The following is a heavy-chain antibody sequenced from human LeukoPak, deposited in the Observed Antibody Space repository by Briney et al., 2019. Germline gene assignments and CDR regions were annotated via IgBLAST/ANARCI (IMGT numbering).Heavy chain of an antibody. CDR2: IYYSGST. CDR3: ARDLYYYDSSGYCDAFDI. V-gene: IGHV4-59*06. CDR1: GGSISSYY. Sequence: SETLSLTCTVSGGSISSYYWSWIRQPPGKGLEWIGYIYYSGSTYYNPSLKSRVTISVDTSKNQFSLKLSSVTAADTAVYYCARDLYYYDSSGYCDAFDIWGQGTMVTVSS. J-gene: IGHJ3*02. D-gene: IGHD3-22*01.